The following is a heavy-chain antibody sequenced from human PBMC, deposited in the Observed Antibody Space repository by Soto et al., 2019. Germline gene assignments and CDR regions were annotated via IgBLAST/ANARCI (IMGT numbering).Heavy chain of an antibody. J-gene: IGHJ5*02. CDR3: ARLSRQIVVVTAVPGWFDP. D-gene: IGHD2-21*02. CDR2: IVYSGTT. CDR1: GGSISSSTYS. V-gene: IGHV4-39*01. Sequence: SETLSLTCSVSGGSISSSTYSGDWVRPSLGKGLEWIGSIVYSGTTYYNPSLKSRVTMSVDTSKNQFSLRLYSVTAADTAVYYCARLSRQIVVVTAVPGWFDPWGQGTPVTVSS.